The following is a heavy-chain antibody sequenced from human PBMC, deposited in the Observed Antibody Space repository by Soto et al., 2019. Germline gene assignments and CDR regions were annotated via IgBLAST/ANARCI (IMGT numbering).Heavy chain of an antibody. Sequence: SETLSLTCTVSGGSISSGGSYWGWIRQPPGKGLEWIGYIYYSGNTYFNPSLKSRVTLSVDTSKNQFSLNLSSVTAADTAVYYCVRYCSTTKCPFDYWGQGTLVTVS. CDR2: IYYSGNT. V-gene: IGHV4-30-4*01. D-gene: IGHD2-2*01. J-gene: IGHJ4*02. CDR3: VRYCSTTKCPFDY. CDR1: GGSISSGGSY.